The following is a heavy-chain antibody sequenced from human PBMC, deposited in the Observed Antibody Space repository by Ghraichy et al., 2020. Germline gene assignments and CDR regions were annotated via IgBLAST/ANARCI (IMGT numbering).Heavy chain of an antibody. D-gene: IGHD2-2*01. CDR2: INHSGST. CDR1: GGSFSGYY. Sequence: SQTLSLTCAVYGGSFSGYYWSWIRQPPGEGLEWIGEINHSGSTNYNPSLKSRVTISVDTSKNQFSLKLSSVTAADTAVYYCATRHCSSTSCAHNWFDPWGQGTLVTVSS. V-gene: IGHV4-34*01. CDR3: ATRHCSSTSCAHNWFDP. J-gene: IGHJ5*02.